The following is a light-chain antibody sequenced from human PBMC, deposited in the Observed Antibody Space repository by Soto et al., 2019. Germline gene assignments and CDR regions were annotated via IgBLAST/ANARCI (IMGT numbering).Light chain of an antibody. CDR3: QSYDSSLSDWV. J-gene: IGLJ3*02. CDR2: GNN. CDR1: SSNIGAGYD. Sequence: QSVLTQPPSVSGAPGQRVTISCTGSSSNIGAGYDVHWYQQLPGTAPKLLIYGNNNRPSGVPDRFSGSKSGTSASLAITGLQAEDEADYYCQSYDSSLSDWVFGGGTKLTVL. V-gene: IGLV1-40*01.